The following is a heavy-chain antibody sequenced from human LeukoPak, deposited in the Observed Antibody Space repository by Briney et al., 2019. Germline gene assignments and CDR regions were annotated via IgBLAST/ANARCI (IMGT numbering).Heavy chain of an antibody. J-gene: IGHJ4*02. V-gene: IGHV4-59*01. CDR3: ARSTSGYSSGWYQYVIDY. D-gene: IGHD6-19*01. Sequence: PSETLSLTCTVSGGSISSYYWSWIRQPPGKGLEWIGYIYYSGSTNYNPSLKSRVTISVDTSKNQFSLKLSSVTAADTAVYYCARSTSGYSSGWYQYVIDYWGQGTLVTVSS. CDR1: GGSISSYY. CDR2: IYYSGST.